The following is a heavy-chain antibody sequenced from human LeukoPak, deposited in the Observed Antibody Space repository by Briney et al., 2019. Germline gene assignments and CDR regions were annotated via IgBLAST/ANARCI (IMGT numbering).Heavy chain of an antibody. J-gene: IGHJ3*02. CDR1: GFTFSSYA. CDR2: ISGSGGST. V-gene: IGHV3-23*01. CDR3: AKYYDFGHAFDI. D-gene: IGHD3-3*01. Sequence: GGSLRLSCAASGFTFSSYAMSWVRQAPGKGLEWFSAISGSGGSTYYADSVKGRFTISRDNSKNTLYLQMNSLRAEDTAVYYCAKYYDFGHAFDIWGQGTMVTVSS.